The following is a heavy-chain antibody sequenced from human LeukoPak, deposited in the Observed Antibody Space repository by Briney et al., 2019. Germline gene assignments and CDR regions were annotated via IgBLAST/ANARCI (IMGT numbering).Heavy chain of an antibody. Sequence: RGSLRLSCAASGFTFSSYAMHWVRQAPGKGLEYVSAISSNGGSTYYANSVKGRFTISRDNSKNTLYLQMGSLRAEDMAVYYCAREGDSDAFDIWGQGTMVTVSS. CDR1: GFTFSSYA. CDR2: ISSNGGST. V-gene: IGHV3-64*01. CDR3: AREGDSDAFDI. J-gene: IGHJ3*02. D-gene: IGHD3-10*01.